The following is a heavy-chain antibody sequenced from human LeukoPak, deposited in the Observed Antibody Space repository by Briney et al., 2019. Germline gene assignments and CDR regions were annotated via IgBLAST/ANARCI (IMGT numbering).Heavy chain of an antibody. CDR2: ISSGGGAT. J-gene: IGHJ4*02. V-gene: IGHV3-23*01. CDR1: GFTFSSYA. Sequence: GGSLRLSCAASGFTFSSYAMNWVRQAPGEGLEWVSAISSGGGATYYADSVKGRFTISRDNTKNSLYLHMNSLRAEDTAFYYCAKDVEADGSGWYGFDYWGQGTPVTVSS. CDR3: AKDVEADGSGWYGFDY. D-gene: IGHD6-19*01.